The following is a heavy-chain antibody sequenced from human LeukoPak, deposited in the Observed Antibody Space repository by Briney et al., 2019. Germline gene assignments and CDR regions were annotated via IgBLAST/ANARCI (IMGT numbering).Heavy chain of an antibody. CDR1: GGSISSGNYY. CDR2: IYTTGGTSGST. D-gene: IGHD3-22*01. J-gene: IGHJ5*02. CDR3: AWGDSSGYPFDP. V-gene: IGHV4-61*02. Sequence: PSQTLSLTCTVSGGSISSGNYYWSWIRQPAGKGLEYIGRIYTTGGTSGSTYYNPSLKSRVTISVDTSKNQFSLKLTSVTAADTAVYYYAWGDSSGYPFDPWGQGTLVTVSS.